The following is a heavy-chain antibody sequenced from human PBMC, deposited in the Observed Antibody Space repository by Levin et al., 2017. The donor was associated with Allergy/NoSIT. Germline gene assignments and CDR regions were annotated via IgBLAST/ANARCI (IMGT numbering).Heavy chain of an antibody. V-gene: IGHV1-2*06. CDR3: ARESVGGRGGNSGYYFDY. CDR2: INPNSGGT. Sequence: GESLKISCKASGYTFTGYYMHWVRQAPGQGLEWMGRINPNSGGTNYAQKFQGRVTMTRDTSISTAYMELSRLRSDDTAVYYCARESVGGRGGNSGYYFDYWGQGTLVTVSS. CDR1: GYTFTGYY. D-gene: IGHD4-23*01. J-gene: IGHJ4*02.